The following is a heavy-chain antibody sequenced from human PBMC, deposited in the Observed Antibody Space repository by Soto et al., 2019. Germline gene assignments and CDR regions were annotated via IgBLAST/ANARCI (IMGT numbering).Heavy chain of an antibody. CDR1: GFTFSTYA. V-gene: IGHV3-23*01. CDR2: ISGSGGSI. CDR3: VKGYWKGDV. D-gene: IGHD1-1*01. J-gene: IGHJ6*02. Sequence: EVQLLESGGGLVQPGGSLRLSCAASGFTFSTYAMNWVRQAPGNGLEWVSAISGSGGSIHYADSVKGRFTISRDNSKNTLYLQMNSLRGEETAVYHCVKGYWKGDVWGQGTTVTVSS.